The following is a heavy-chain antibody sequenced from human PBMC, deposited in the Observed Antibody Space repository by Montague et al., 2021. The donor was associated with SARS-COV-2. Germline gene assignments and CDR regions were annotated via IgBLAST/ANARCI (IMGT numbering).Heavy chain of an antibody. V-gene: IGHV4-61*02. D-gene: IGHD5-12*01. J-gene: IGHJ4*02. CDR2: IYTIGTT. Sequence: TLSLTCTVSGASISTGIYYWSWIRQPAGKGLEWIGRIYTIGTTGYSFSLKSRVTISVDTSKNQFSLKLTSVPAANTAVYYFARAHSGSWAPLDKGGQGSLGTVSS. CDR3: ARAHSGSWAPLDK. CDR1: GASISTGIYY.